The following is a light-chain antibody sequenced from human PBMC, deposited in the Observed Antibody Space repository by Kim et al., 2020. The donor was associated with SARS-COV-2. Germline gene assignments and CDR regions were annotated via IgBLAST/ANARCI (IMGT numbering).Light chain of an antibody. CDR1: KSVDGTY. CDR3: QHYGESLWT. V-gene: IGKV3-20*01. J-gene: IGKJ1*01. CDR2: GAS. Sequence: EIVLTQSPGTLSLSPGERATLSCRASKSVDGTYLAWYQQKPGQLPRLLIYGASTRATDIPDRFSGSGSGTDFSLTISRLEPEDFVVYYCQHYGESLWTFGQGTKVDIK.